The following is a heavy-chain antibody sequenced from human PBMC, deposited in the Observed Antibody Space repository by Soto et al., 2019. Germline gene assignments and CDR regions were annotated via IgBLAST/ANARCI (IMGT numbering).Heavy chain of an antibody. J-gene: IGHJ4*02. Sequence: GGSLRLSCVVSGFSLSDCGMHWVRQAPGKGPEWVAMISHAGNSEYYLDSVKGRFTISRDNAQNSLYLQMNSLRAEDTAVYYCAREDPPSLNWGQGTLVTVSS. CDR1: GFSLSDCG. CDR2: ISHAGNSE. CDR3: AREDPPSLN. D-gene: IGHD2-2*01. V-gene: IGHV3-30*03.